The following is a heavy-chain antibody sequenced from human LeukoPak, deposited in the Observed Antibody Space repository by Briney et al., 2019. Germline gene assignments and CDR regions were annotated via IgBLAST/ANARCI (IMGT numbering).Heavy chain of an antibody. CDR3: ARHAGTTRYYGMEV. CDR2: IYYSGTT. Sequence: SETLSLTCTVSGGSVSSNIYYWNWIRQPPGKGLEWIGYIYYSGTTNYNPSLKSRVTISVDTSKNQLSLKLTSVTAADTAVYYCARHAGTTRYYGMEVWGQGTTVTVSS. J-gene: IGHJ6*02. V-gene: IGHV4-61*01. D-gene: IGHD1-1*01. CDR1: GGSVSSNIYY.